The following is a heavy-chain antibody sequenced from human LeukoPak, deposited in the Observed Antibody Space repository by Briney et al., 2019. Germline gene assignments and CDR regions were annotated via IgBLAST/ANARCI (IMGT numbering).Heavy chain of an antibody. J-gene: IGHJ4*02. D-gene: IGHD3-9*01. V-gene: IGHV4-39*01. CDR3: ARVDPKYYDILTGYYTGGYFDY. Sequence: SETLSLTCTVSGGSIRSSSYYWGWIRQPPGKGLEWIGSIYYSGSTYYNSSLKSRVTIFVDTSKIQFSLKLSSVTAADTAVYSCARVDPKYYDILTGYYTGGYFDYWSQGTLVTVSS. CDR1: GGSIRSSSYY. CDR2: IYYSGST.